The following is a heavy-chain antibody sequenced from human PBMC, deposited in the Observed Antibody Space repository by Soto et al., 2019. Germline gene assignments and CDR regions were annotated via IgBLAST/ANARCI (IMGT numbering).Heavy chain of an antibody. D-gene: IGHD3-3*01. CDR1: GFTFTSSA. Sequence: ASVKVSCKASGFTFTSSAVQWVRQARGQRLELIGWIVVGSGNTNYAQKFQERVTITRDMSTSTAYMELSSLRSEDMAVYYCAADHDFWSGYYTFDYWGQGTLVTVSS. J-gene: IGHJ4*02. CDR3: AADHDFWSGYYTFDY. V-gene: IGHV1-58*01. CDR2: IVVGSGNT.